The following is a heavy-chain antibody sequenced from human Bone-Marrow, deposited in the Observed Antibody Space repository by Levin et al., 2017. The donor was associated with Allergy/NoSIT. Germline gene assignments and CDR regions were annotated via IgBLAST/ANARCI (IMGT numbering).Heavy chain of an antibody. D-gene: IGHD3-9*01. V-gene: IGHV3-33*01. J-gene: IGHJ3*02. CDR1: GFTFSSYG. Sequence: GESLKISCAASGFTFSSYGMHWVRQAPGKGLEWVAVIWYDGSNKYYADSVKGRFTISRDNSKNTLYLQMNSLRAEDTAVYYCARVPSRIRYFFAFDIWGQGTMVTVSS. CDR3: ARVPSRIRYFFAFDI. CDR2: IWYDGSNK.